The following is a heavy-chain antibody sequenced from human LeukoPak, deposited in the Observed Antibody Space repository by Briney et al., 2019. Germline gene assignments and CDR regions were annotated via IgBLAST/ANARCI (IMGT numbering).Heavy chain of an antibody. J-gene: IGHJ4*02. CDR1: GFTFSSYA. CDR3: ARVPFEWELLPGDDY. D-gene: IGHD1-26*01. Sequence: PGRSLRLSCAASGFTFSSYAMHWVRQAPGKGLEWVAVISYDGSNKYYADSVKGRFTISRDNSKNTLYLQMNSLRAEDTAVYYCARVPFEWELLPGDDYWGQGTLVTVSS. V-gene: IGHV3-30-3*01. CDR2: ISYDGSNK.